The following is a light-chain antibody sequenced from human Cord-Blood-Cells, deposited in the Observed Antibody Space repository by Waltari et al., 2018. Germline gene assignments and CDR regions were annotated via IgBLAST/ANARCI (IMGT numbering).Light chain of an antibody. CDR3: QVWDSSSDHVV. J-gene: IGLJ2*01. CDR2: YDS. V-gene: IGLV3-21*04. Sequence: YVLIQPPSVSVPPRQTATLNNRGNTSCSKSVRCYQQNTGQAPVLVIYYDSDRPLGIPERFSGSNSGNTATLTISRVEAGDEADYYCQVWDSSSDHVVFGGGTKLTVL. CDR1: TSCSKS.